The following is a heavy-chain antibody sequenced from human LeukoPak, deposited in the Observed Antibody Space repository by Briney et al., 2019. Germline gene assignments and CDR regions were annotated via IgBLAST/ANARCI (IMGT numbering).Heavy chain of an antibody. V-gene: IGHV4-59*08. CDR3: ARSPPTYCSGGSCYYYGMDV. CDR2: IYYSGST. J-gene: IGHJ6*02. Sequence: SETLSLTCTVSGGSISSYYWSWIRQPPGKGLEWIGYIYYSGSTNYNPSLKSRVTTSVDTSKNQFSLKLSSVTAADTAVYYCARSPPTYCSGGSCYYYGMDVWGQGTTVTVSS. D-gene: IGHD2-15*01. CDR1: GGSISSYY.